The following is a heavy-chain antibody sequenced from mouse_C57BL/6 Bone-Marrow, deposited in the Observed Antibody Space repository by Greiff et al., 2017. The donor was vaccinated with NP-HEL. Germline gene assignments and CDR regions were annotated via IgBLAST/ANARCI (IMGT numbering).Heavy chain of an antibody. V-gene: IGHV1-15*01. D-gene: IGHD2-3*01. J-gene: IGHJ3*01. CDR1: GYTGTCDE. CDR2: IDPETGGT. Sequence: QVQLQQSGAELVRRGASVTLSCKALGYTGTCDEGQLLEQAPVHCLEWIGAIDPETGGTAYNQKFKGKAILTADKSSSTAYMELRSLTSEDSAVYYCTRWGWLLRWFAYWGQGTLVTVSA. CDR3: TRWGWLLRWFAY.